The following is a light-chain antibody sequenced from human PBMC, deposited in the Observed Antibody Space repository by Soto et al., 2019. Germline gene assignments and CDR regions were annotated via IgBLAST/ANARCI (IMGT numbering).Light chain of an antibody. CDR2: EVS. CDR1: SSDVGAYNY. J-gene: IGLJ3*02. CDR3: SSYTSSSTLV. Sequence: QLVLTQPASVSGSPGQSITFSCTGTSSDVGAYNYVSWYQQHPGKAPKLMIYEVSNRPSGVSNRFSGSKSGNTASLTISGLQAEDEADYYCSSYTSSSTLVFGGGTQLTVL. V-gene: IGLV2-14*01.